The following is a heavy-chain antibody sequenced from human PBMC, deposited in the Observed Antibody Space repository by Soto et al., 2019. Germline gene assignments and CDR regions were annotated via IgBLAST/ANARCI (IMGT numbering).Heavy chain of an antibody. CDR1: GFTFSNAW. J-gene: IGHJ4*02. Sequence: EVQLVESGGGLVKPGGSLRLSCAASGFTFSNAWMSWVRQAPGKGLEWVGRIKSKTDGGTTDYAAPVKGRFTISRDDSKNTLYLQMNSLKTEDTAVYYCTTDVLLVVVVAATPTLGYWGQGTLVTVSS. CDR3: TTDVLLVVVVAATPTLGY. V-gene: IGHV3-15*01. CDR2: IKSKTDGGTT. D-gene: IGHD2-15*01.